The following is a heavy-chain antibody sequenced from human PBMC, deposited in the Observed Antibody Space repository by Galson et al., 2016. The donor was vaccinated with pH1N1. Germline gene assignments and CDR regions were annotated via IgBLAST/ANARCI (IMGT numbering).Heavy chain of an antibody. CDR1: GFTFTTYG. CDR3: ARDEGGDFWSGYYYFDY. CDR2: VSAYSGKT. D-gene: IGHD3-3*01. V-gene: IGHV1-18*01. Sequence: SVKVSCKASGFTFTTYGFNWVRQAPGQGLEWMGGVSAYSGKTNYAQKFQGRVTMTTDTSTNTAYMELASLESDGTAVYYCARDEGGDFWSGYYYFDYWGQGTLVTVSS. J-gene: IGHJ4*02.